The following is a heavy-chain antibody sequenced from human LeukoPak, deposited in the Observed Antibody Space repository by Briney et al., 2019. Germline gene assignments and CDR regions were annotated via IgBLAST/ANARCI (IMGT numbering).Heavy chain of an antibody. CDR3: ARGSSLGGGGTFDY. J-gene: IGHJ4*02. D-gene: IGHD3-16*01. CDR1: GFTFSSYA. V-gene: IGHV3-64*01. Sequence: GGSLRLSCAASGFTFSSYAMHWVRQAPGKGLEYVSAISSNGGSTYYANSVKGRFTISRDNSKNTLYLQMGSLRAEDMAVYYCARGSSLGGGGTFDYWGQGTLVTASS. CDR2: ISSNGGST.